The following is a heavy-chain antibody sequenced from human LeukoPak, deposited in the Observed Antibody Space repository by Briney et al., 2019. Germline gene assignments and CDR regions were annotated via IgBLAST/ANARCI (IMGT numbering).Heavy chain of an antibody. Sequence: GRSLRLSCAASGFTFSSYAMHWVRQAPGKGLEWVAVISYDGSNKYYADSVKGRFTISRDNSKNTLYLQMNSLGAEDTAVYYCARAETLGQWLALDYWGQGTLVTVSS. V-gene: IGHV3-30-3*01. CDR3: ARAETLGQWLALDY. J-gene: IGHJ4*02. D-gene: IGHD6-19*01. CDR1: GFTFSSYA. CDR2: ISYDGSNK.